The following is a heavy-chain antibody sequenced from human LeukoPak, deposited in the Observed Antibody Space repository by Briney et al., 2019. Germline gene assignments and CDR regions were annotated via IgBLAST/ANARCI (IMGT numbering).Heavy chain of an antibody. Sequence: PGGSLRLSCAASGFTFSSYWMSWVRQAPGKGLEWVANIKQDGSEKYYVDSAKGRFTISRDNAKNSLYLQMNSLRAEDTAVYYCARDGLRYYDSSGYSVYWGQGTLVTVSS. CDR2: IKQDGSEK. CDR1: GFTFSSYW. CDR3: ARDGLRYYDSSGYSVY. D-gene: IGHD3-22*01. V-gene: IGHV3-7*01. J-gene: IGHJ4*02.